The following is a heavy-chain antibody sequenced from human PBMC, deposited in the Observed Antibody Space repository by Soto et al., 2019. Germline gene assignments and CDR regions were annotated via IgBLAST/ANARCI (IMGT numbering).Heavy chain of an antibody. V-gene: IGHV3-30*18. Sequence: QVQLVESGGGVVQPGRSLRLSCAASGFTFSSYGMHWVRQAPGKGLEWVAVISYDGSNKYYADSVKGRFTISRDNSKNTLYLQMNRLRDEDTAVYYCAKEQKYYDILTGYYPSYYGMDVWGQGTTVTVSS. J-gene: IGHJ6*02. CDR1: GFTFSSYG. D-gene: IGHD3-9*01. CDR3: AKEQKYYDILTGYYPSYYGMDV. CDR2: ISYDGSNK.